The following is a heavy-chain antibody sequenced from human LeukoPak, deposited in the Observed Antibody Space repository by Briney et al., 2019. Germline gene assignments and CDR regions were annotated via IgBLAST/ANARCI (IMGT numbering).Heavy chain of an antibody. CDR2: INPDGSGK. V-gene: IGHV3-7*01. D-gene: IGHD3-16*01. CDR3: ASWGAGGNS. Sequence: GGSLRLSCEASGFTLNTYWMNWVRQVPGKGLDWVANINPDGSGKRYVDSVKGRFTIARVNADNSLSLQMNSLRAEDTAVYYCASWGAGGNSWGQGTLVTVSS. CDR1: GFTLNTYW. J-gene: IGHJ4*02.